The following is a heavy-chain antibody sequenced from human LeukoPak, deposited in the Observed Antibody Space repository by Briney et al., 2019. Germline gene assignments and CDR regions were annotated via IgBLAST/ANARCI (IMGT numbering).Heavy chain of an antibody. Sequence: ASVKVSCKSSGYTFTSYYMHWVRQAPGQGLEWMGWINPNNGGTKYAQNFQGRVTMTRDTSISTAYMELDRLRFDDTAVYYCARDSGEVPDYWGQGTLVTVSS. CDR3: ARDSGEVPDY. V-gene: IGHV1-2*02. J-gene: IGHJ4*02. CDR2: INPNNGGT. CDR1: GYTFTSYY. D-gene: IGHD3-10*01.